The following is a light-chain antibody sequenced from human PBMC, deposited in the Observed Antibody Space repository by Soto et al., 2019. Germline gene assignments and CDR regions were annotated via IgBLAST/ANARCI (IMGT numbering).Light chain of an antibody. V-gene: IGKV3-20*01. CDR3: QQYGSSPLT. CDR2: GAS. Sequence: EIVLTQSPGTLSLSPGERATLSCRASQSVSSSYLAWYQQKGGQAPRLLINGASSRAAGIPDRFSGSGSGTDFTLTISRLEPEDFAVYYCQQYGSSPLTFGGGTKVEIK. J-gene: IGKJ4*01. CDR1: QSVSSSY.